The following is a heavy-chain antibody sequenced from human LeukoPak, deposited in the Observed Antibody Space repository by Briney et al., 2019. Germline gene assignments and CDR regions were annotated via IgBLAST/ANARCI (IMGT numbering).Heavy chain of an antibody. CDR2: ISSSSSYI. Sequence: GGSLRLSCAASGFTFSSYSMNWVRQAPGKGLEWVSSISSSSSYIYYADSVKGRFTISRDNAKNSLYLQMNSLRAEDTAVYYCATHCSGGSCYPQAFDYWGQGTLVTVST. D-gene: IGHD2-15*01. V-gene: IGHV3-21*01. CDR3: ATHCSGGSCYPQAFDY. J-gene: IGHJ4*02. CDR1: GFTFSSYS.